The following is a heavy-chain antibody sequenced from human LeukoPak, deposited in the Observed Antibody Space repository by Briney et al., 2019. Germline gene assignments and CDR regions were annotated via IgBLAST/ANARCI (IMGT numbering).Heavy chain of an antibody. Sequence: GSLRLSCAASGFTFSSYGMSWIRQPPGKGLEWIGEIYNSGSTIYNPSLKSRVTISVDTSKNQFSLNLISVTAADTAVYYCVRTYDYWGQGTLVTVSS. CDR3: VRTYDY. J-gene: IGHJ4*02. CDR2: IYNSGST. CDR1: GFTFSSYG. V-gene: IGHV4-34*01.